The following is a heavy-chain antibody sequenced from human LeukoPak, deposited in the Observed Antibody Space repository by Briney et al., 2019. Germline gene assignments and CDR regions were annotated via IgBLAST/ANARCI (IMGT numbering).Heavy chain of an antibody. J-gene: IGHJ3*02. Sequence: GGSLRLSCAASGFSFSSYAMNWVGQAPGKGLEWVSTIIGSGGTTYDADSVKGRLTISRDNSKITLYLQMNSLRGEDTATYYCARDGEWDSSSSWSLDAFDIWGQGTMVTVSS. D-gene: IGHD6-13*01. CDR1: GFSFSSYA. V-gene: IGHV3-23*01. CDR3: ARDGEWDSSSSWSLDAFDI. CDR2: IIGSGGTT.